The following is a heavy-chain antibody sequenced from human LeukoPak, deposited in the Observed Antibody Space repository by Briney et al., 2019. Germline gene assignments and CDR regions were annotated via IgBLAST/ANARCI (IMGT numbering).Heavy chain of an antibody. CDR3: ARSLDYYYYGMDV. Sequence: PSETLSLTCTVSGGSISSSSYYWSWIRQPPGKGLEWIGEINHSGSTNYNPSLKSRVTISVDTSKNQFSLKLSSVTAADTAVYYCARSLDYYYYGMDVWGQGTTVTVSS. D-gene: IGHD1-1*01. V-gene: IGHV4-39*07. J-gene: IGHJ6*02. CDR2: INHSGST. CDR1: GGSISSSSYY.